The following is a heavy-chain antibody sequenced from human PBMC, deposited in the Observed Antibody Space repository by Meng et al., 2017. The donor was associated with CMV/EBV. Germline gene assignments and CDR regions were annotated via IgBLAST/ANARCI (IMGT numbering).Heavy chain of an antibody. J-gene: IGHJ4*02. CDR1: GGSISSYY. V-gene: IGHV4-59*01. Sequence: SETLSLTCTVSGGSISSYYWSWIRQPPGQGLEWIGYIYYSGSTNYNPSLKSRVTISVDTSKKQSSLKLSTVTAADTAVYYCARGGDDFWSSYYDYWGQGTLVTVSS. CDR2: IYYSGST. D-gene: IGHD3-3*01. CDR3: ARGGDDFWSSYYDY.